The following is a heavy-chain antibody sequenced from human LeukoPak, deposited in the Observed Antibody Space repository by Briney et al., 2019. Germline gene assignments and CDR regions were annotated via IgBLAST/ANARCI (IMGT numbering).Heavy chain of an antibody. CDR1: GGSISSGGYY. CDR3: ARVLFLQAGDFRPAGPNWFDP. D-gene: IGHD3-10*01. Sequence: PSETLSLTCTVSGGSISSGGYYWSWIRQHPGKGLEWIGYIYYSGSTYYNPSLKSRVTISVDTSKNQFSLKLSSVTAADTAVYYCARVLFLQAGDFRPAGPNWFDPWGQGTLVTVSS. CDR2: IYYSGST. J-gene: IGHJ5*02. V-gene: IGHV4-31*03.